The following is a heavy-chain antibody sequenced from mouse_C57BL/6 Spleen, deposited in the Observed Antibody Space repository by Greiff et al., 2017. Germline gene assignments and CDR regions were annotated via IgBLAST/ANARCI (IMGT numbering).Heavy chain of an antibody. V-gene: IGHV1-69*01. CDR2: IDPSDSYT. J-gene: IGHJ2*01. CDR1: GYTFTSYW. Sequence: QVQLQQPGAELVMPGASVKLSCKASGYTFTSYWMHWVKQRPEQGLEWIGEIDPSDSYTNYNQKFKGKSTLTVDKSSSTAYMQLSSLTSEDSAVYYCARRIYYGNYFDYWGQGTTLTVSS. D-gene: IGHD2-1*01. CDR3: ARRIYYGNYFDY.